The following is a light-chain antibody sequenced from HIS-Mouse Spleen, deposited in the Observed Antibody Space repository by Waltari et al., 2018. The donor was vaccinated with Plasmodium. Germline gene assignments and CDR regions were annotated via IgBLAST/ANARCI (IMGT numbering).Light chain of an antibody. CDR3: QQYNNWSFT. CDR1: QSVSSN. J-gene: IGKJ3*01. CDR2: GAS. Sequence: EIVMTQSPATLSVSPGERATLSCRASQSVSSNLAWYQQKPGQAPRLLIYGASTRATGIPARVSGSVSETEFTLTISSLLSEDFAVYYCQQYNNWSFTFGPGTKVDIK. V-gene: IGKV3-15*01.